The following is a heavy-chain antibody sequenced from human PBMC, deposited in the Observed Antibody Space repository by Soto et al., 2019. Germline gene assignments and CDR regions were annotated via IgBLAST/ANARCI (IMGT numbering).Heavy chain of an antibody. J-gene: IGHJ4*02. D-gene: IGHD2-21*02. CDR1: GFTFSSYN. CDR3: GRQYCGGDCPMPWPF. Sequence: EVQLVESGGGLVKPGGSLRLSCEASGFTFSSYNMNWVRQAPGKGLEWVSSISSSSSYIYYADSVKGRFTISRDNAKNSLYLQMNNLRAEDTAVYYCGRQYCGGDCPMPWPFWGQGTLVTVSS. CDR2: ISSSSSYI. V-gene: IGHV3-21*01.